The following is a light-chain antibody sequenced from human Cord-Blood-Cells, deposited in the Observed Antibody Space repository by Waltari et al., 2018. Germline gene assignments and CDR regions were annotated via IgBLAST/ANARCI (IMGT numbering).Light chain of an antibody. CDR1: QGISNY. CDR2: AAS. V-gene: IGKV1-27*01. Sequence: DIQMTQSPSSLSASVGDRVTITCRASQGISNYLAWYQQNPGKVPKLLIYAASTLQSGVPSRFRGSGSGTDFTLTISSLQPEDVATYYCQKYNSAPPWTFGQGTKVEIK. J-gene: IGKJ1*01. CDR3: QKYNSAPPWT.